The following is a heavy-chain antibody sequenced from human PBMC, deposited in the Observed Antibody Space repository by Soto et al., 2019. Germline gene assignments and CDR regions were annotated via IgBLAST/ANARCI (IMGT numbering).Heavy chain of an antibody. CDR2: INTYHGNT. D-gene: IGHD6-13*01. CDR3: ARSPVYSASWGYFYYGMKI. J-gene: IGHJ6*02. V-gene: IGHV1-18*01. CDR1: GYTFTNYG. Sequence: QVQLVQSGAELKKPGASVKVSCKASGYTFTNYGISWVRQAPGQGLEWMGWINTYHGNTKYAQKLQGRVTITKDTSTSTAYMELTSLRSDDTAVYYCARSPVYSASWGYFYYGMKIWGQGTTVIVSS.